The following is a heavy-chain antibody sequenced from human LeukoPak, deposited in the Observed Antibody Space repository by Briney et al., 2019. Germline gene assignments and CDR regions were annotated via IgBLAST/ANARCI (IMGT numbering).Heavy chain of an antibody. D-gene: IGHD3-22*01. CDR3: ARGVVVIDDAFDI. J-gene: IGHJ3*02. V-gene: IGHV3-53*01. CDR2: IYSGGST. CDR1: GFTVSSNY. Sequence: PGGSLRLSCAASGFTVSSNYMSWVHQAPGKGLEWVSVIYSGGSTYYADSVKGRFTISRDNSKNTLYLQMNSLRAEDTAVYYCARGVVVIDDAFDIWGQGTMVTVSS.